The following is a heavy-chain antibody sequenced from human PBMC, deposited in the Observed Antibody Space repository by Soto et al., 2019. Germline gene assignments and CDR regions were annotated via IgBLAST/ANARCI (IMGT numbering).Heavy chain of an antibody. J-gene: IGHJ4*02. D-gene: IGHD1-26*01. CDR2: INPNGGAT. CDR1: GYGFTTYY. CDR3: ARGISGTYTALDF. Sequence: ASVKVSCKASGYGFTTYYLHWVRQAPGQGLEWLGMINPNGGATAYAQNFQGRVSMTTGMSTSTVFMDLSSLRFDDTAVYYCARGISGTYTALDFWGQGALVTVSS. V-gene: IGHV1-46*01.